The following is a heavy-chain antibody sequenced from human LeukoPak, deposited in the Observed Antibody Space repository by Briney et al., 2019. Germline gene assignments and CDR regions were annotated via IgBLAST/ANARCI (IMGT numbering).Heavy chain of an antibody. V-gene: IGHV3-7*01. CDR2: IKQDGSEK. J-gene: IGHJ4*02. CDR1: GFTFSSYW. D-gene: IGHD2-15*01. CDR3: ARDGYCSGGSCYSGY. Sequence: GGSLRLSCAASGFTFSSYWMSWVRQPPGKGLEWVANIKQDGSEKFYVDSVKGRFTISRDNAKNSLYLQMNSLRAEDTAVYYCARDGYCSGGSCYSGYWGQGTLVTVSS.